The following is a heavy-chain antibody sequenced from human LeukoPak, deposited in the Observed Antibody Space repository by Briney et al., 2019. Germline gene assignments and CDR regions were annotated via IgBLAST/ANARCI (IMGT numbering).Heavy chain of an antibody. CDR2: IRSRAYGATT. J-gene: IGHJ6*03. V-gene: IGHV3-49*04. Sequence: LRLSCAASGFTFSDYYMSWVRQAPGKGLEWVGFIRSRAYGATTEYAASVKGRFTISRDDAKSIAYMQMNSLKTEDTAVYYRSRADYYGSGSPISLDVWGKGTTVTVS. D-gene: IGHD3-10*01. CDR1: GFTFSDYY. CDR3: SRADYYGSGSPISLDV.